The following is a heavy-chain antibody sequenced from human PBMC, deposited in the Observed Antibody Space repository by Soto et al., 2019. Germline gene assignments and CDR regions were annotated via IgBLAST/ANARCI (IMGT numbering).Heavy chain of an antibody. CDR1: GFTFSSYW. D-gene: IGHD3-22*01. CDR3: ARASGYYYAPGL. J-gene: IGHJ4*02. V-gene: IGHV3-74*01. CDR2: INSDGSST. Sequence: LRLSCAASGFTFSSYWMHWVRQAPGKGLVWVSRINSDGSSTSYADSVKGRFTISRDNAKNTLYLQMNSLRAEDTAVYYCARASGYYYAPGLWGQGTLVTVSS.